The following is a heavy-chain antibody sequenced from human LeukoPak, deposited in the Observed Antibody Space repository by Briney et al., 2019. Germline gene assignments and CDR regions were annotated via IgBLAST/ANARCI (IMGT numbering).Heavy chain of an antibody. J-gene: IGHJ4*02. CDR2: ISSGGSTI. Sequence: GGPLRLSCAASGFTFSDYYMTWIRQAPGKGLEWVSYISSGGSTIYYADSVKGRFTISRDNAKNSVTLQMNNLRAEDTAVYYCARRRNEGTDHWGQGTLVTVSS. CDR3: ARRRNEGTDH. D-gene: IGHD1-1*01. CDR1: GFTFSDYY. V-gene: IGHV3-11*01.